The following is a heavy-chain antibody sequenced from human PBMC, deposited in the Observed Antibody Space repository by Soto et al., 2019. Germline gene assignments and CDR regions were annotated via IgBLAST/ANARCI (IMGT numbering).Heavy chain of an antibody. D-gene: IGHD1-26*01. CDR1: GGSISSRNYH. CDR3: ARHVGTSPPGS. CDR2: MYYSGSP. V-gene: IGHV4-39*01. Sequence: QLQLQESGPGLVKPSETLSLTCTVSGGSISSRNYHWGWIRQPPGKGLEWIGSMYYSGSPYYNPSLKSPVTISVDKSRIPSSLKMTSVTAADTAVYHCARHVGTSPPGSWGQGTLVTVSS. J-gene: IGHJ4*02.